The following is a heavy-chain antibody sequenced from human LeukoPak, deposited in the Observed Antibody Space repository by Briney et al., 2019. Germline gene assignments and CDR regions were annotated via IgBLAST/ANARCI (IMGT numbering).Heavy chain of an antibody. J-gene: IGHJ4*02. Sequence: SGGSLRLSCTASGFTFGDYAMTWVRQAPGKGLEWVGFIRSNLYGGTPEYAASVKGRFTISRDDSNSIAYLEMNSLKTEDTAVYYCTRDVPYNYYDSSGYHDYWGQGTLVTVSS. CDR2: IRSNLYGGTP. D-gene: IGHD3-22*01. CDR1: GFTFGDYA. CDR3: TRDVPYNYYDSSGYHDY. V-gene: IGHV3-49*04.